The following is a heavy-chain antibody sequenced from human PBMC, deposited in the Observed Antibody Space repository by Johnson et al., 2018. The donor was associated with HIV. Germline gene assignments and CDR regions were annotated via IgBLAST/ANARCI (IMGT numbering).Heavy chain of an antibody. Sequence: VQLVESGGGVVQPGRSLRLSCAASGFTFSSYAMHWVRQAPGKGLEWVSAISGSGGSTYYADSVKGRFTISRDNAKNSLYLQMNSLRAEDTAVYYCARDGEDLQIAFDIWGQGTMVTVSS. CDR2: ISGSGGST. CDR1: GFTFSSYA. D-gene: IGHD3-10*01. J-gene: IGHJ3*02. CDR3: ARDGEDLQIAFDI. V-gene: IGHV3-21*01.